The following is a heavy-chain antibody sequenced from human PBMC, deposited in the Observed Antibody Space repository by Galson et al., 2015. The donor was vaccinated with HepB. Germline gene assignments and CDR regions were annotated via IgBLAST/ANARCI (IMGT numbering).Heavy chain of an antibody. D-gene: IGHD1-26*01. Sequence: SLRLSCAASGFTFSSYWMNWVRQAPGKGLEWISYISTTSDNKFYADSVKGRFIISRDNAKNSLYLQMNSLRAEDTAVYYCARIALSGSYWYFDYWGQGTLVTVSS. CDR3: ARIALSGSYWYFDY. CDR2: ISTTSDNK. J-gene: IGHJ4*02. CDR1: GFTFSSYW. V-gene: IGHV3-48*01.